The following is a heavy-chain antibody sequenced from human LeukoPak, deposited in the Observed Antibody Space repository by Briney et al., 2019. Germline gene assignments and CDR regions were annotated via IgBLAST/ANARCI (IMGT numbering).Heavy chain of an antibody. CDR3: AKDHVLSSVGLYYFDC. CDR2: ISGSGGST. J-gene: IGHJ4*02. D-gene: IGHD6-19*01. V-gene: IGHV3-23*01. CDR1: GFTFSSYA. Sequence: GGSLRLSCAASGFTFSSYAMSWVRQAPGKGLEWVSAISGSGGSTYYADSVKGRFTISRDNSKNTLYLQMNNLRAEDTAVYYCAKDHVLSSVGLYYFDCWGQGTLVTVSS.